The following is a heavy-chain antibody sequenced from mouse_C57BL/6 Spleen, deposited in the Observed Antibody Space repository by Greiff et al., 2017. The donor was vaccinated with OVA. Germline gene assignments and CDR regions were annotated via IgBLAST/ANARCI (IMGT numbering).Heavy chain of an antibody. CDR1: GYTFTDYE. CDR2: IDPETGGT. Sequence: VQLKESGAELVRPGASVTLSCKASGYTFTDYEMHWVKQTPVHGLEWIGAIDPETGGTAYNQKFKGKAILTADKSSSTAYMELRSLTSEDSAVYYCTRGDGNRAMDYWGQGTSVTVSS. CDR3: TRGDGNRAMDY. V-gene: IGHV1-15*01. J-gene: IGHJ4*01. D-gene: IGHD2-1*01.